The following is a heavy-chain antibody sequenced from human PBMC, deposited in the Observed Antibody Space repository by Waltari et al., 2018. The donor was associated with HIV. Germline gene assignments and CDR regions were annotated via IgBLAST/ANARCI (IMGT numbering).Heavy chain of an antibody. D-gene: IGHD4-17*01. Sequence: QVQLVQSGAEVKKPGASVKVSCKASGYTFTGYYMHWVRQAPGQGLEWMGWINPNSGGTNYAKKFQGRVTMTRDTSISTAYMELSRLRSDDTAVYYCARASNDYGYYYYGMDVWGQGTTVTVSS. CDR2: INPNSGGT. V-gene: IGHV1-2*02. J-gene: IGHJ6*02. CDR3: ARASNDYGYYYYGMDV. CDR1: GYTFTGYY.